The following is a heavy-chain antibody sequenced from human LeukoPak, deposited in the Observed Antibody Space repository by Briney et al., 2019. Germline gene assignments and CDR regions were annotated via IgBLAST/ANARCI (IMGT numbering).Heavy chain of an antibody. V-gene: IGHV3-21*01. Sequence: GGSLRLSCAASGFSFSSHSMNWVRQAPGEGLEWVSIITSSSTYIDYADSVRGRFTITRDDAKNSLFLQMNSLRAEDTALYYCARGSGSSAWLIDYWGQGALVTVSS. CDR2: ITSSSTYI. D-gene: IGHD1-26*01. CDR1: GFSFSSHS. J-gene: IGHJ4*02. CDR3: ARGSGSSAWLIDY.